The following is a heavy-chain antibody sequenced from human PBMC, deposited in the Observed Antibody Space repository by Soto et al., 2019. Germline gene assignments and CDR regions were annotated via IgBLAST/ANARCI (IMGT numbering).Heavy chain of an antibody. Sequence: SQTMALRCAVCSDSINSCAYYWRWIRQHPGKGLEWIGYIYYSGSTYYNPSLKSRVTISVDTSKNQFSLKLSSVTAAATAVYYCARAATPSSIFGVVTLAVWGQGTTVTVSS. J-gene: IGHJ6*02. D-gene: IGHD3-3*01. CDR1: SDSINSCAYY. CDR3: ARAATPSSIFGVVTLAV. V-gene: IGHV4-31*11. CDR2: IYYSGST.